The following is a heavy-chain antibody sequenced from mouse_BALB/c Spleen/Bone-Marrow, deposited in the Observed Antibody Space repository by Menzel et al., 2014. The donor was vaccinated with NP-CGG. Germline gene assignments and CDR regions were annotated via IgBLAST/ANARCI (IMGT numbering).Heavy chain of an antibody. CDR2: ISSGGSYT. CDR3: ARQTYDDYDGYFDY. J-gene: IGHJ2*01. V-gene: IGHV5-6*01. D-gene: IGHD2-4*01. Sequence: EVKLMESGGDLVKPGGSLKLSCAASGFTFSSYGMSWVRQTPDKRLEWVATISSGGSYTYYPDSVKGRFTISRDNAKNTLCLQISSLKSEDTAMYYCARQTYDDYDGYFDYWGQGTPLTVSS. CDR1: GFTFSSYG.